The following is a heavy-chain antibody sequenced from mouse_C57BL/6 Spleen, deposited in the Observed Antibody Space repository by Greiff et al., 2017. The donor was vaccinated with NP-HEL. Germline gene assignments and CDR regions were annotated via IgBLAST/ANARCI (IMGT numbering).Heavy chain of an antibody. J-gene: IGHJ1*03. CDR2: IYPSDSET. V-gene: IGHV1-61*01. CDR1: GYTFTSYW. Sequence: QAQLQQPGAELVRPGSSVKLSCKASGYTFTSYWMDWVKQRPGQGLEWIGNIYPSDSETHYNQKFKDKATLTVDKSSSTAYMQLSSLTSEDSAVYYCARRGSWYFDVWGTGTTVTVSS. CDR3: ARRGSWYFDV.